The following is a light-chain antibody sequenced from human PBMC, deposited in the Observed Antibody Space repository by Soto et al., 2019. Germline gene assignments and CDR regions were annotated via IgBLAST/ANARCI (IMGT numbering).Light chain of an antibody. J-gene: IGKJ1*01. V-gene: IGKV1-5*03. CDR3: LQYNYYWT. Sequence: DIQMTQSPSTLSASVGDRVTITCRASQNINSWLAWYQQKPGQRPRLLIYKASTFEGGVPSRFTGTQSGTEFTLTISSLQPDDYAAYFCLQYNYYWTFGQGT. CDR1: QNINSW. CDR2: KAS.